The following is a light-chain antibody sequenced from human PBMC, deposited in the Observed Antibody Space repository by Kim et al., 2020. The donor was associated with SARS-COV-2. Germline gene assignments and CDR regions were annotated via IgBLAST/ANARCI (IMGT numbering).Light chain of an antibody. Sequence: GHSSAISCHGTTSDVGANNYVSWYQQYPGRAPKLILYELTKRPSGVPDRFSGSKSGNTASLTVSGLQAEDEAHYYCSSYAGTNDVRFGGGTQLTVL. CDR2: ELT. J-gene: IGLJ2*01. CDR3: SSYAGTNDVR. V-gene: IGLV2-8*01. CDR1: TSDVGANNY.